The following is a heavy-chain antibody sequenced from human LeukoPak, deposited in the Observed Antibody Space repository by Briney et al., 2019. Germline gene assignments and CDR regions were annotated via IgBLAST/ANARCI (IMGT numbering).Heavy chain of an antibody. D-gene: IGHD4-17*01. CDR2: ISSSSSDI. V-gene: IGHV3-21*01. CDR3: VTETTVTAWGY. Sequence: PGGSLRLSCAASGFTFSSYSMNWVRQAPGKGLEWVSSISSSSSDIYYADSVKGRFTIFRDNAKNTLYLQMNSLRADDTAVYYCVTETTVTAWGYWGQGTLVTVSS. CDR1: GFTFSSYS. J-gene: IGHJ4*02.